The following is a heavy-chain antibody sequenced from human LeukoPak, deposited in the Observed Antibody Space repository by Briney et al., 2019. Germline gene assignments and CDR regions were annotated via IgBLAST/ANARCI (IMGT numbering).Heavy chain of an antibody. CDR1: GFNVSSNY. CDR3: ARERTATTYFDY. Sequence: GGSLRLSCVASGFNVSSNYMSWVRQAPGKGLEWVSVIYSGGSTYYADSVKGRFTISRDNSKSILYLQMNSLRTEDTAVYYCARERTATTYFDYWGQGTLFTVSS. V-gene: IGHV3-66*02. J-gene: IGHJ4*02. CDR2: IYSGGST. D-gene: IGHD1-1*01.